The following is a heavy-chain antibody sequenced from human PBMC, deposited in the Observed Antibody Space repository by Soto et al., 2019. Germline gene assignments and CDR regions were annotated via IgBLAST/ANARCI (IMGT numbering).Heavy chain of an antibody. CDR2: INPNSGGT. J-gene: IGHJ4*02. V-gene: IGHV1-2*04. Sequence: ASVKVSCKASGYTFTGYYMHWVRQAPGQGLEWMGWINPNSGGTNYAQKFQGWVTMTRDTSISTAYMELSRLRSDDTAVYYCARSRVVVPAAPGGPLDYWGQGTLVTVSS. D-gene: IGHD2-2*01. CDR1: GYTFTGYY. CDR3: ARSRVVVPAAPGGPLDY.